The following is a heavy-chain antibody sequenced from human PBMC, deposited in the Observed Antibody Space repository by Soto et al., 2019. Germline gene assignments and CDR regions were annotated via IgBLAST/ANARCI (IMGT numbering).Heavy chain of an antibody. CDR2: RLEYESKN. J-gene: IGHJ3*02. CDR1: GFTFSSHV. Sequence: QVQLVESGGGVVQPGRSLGLSCAASGFTFSSHVMHWVRQAPGKGLEWVATRLEYESKNYYADSVKGRFTISRDNSKNTLYLQMNSLRADDTALYYCARESGRSGAYDIWGQGTMVTVSS. D-gene: IGHD2-15*01. CDR3: ARESGRSGAYDI. V-gene: IGHV3-30*03.